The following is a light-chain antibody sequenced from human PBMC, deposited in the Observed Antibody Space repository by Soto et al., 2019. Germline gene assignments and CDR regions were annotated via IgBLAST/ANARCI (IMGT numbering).Light chain of an antibody. CDR3: QQYNNWPYT. CDR2: RAS. V-gene: IGKV3-15*01. CDR1: QSVSSN. J-gene: IGKJ2*01. Sequence: EILLTQSPATLSLSPGERATFSCRASQSVSSNLAWYQQKPGQDPRLLIYRASTRATGIPARFSGSGSGTEFTLTISSLQSEDFAVYYCQQYNNWPYTFGQGTKLEIK.